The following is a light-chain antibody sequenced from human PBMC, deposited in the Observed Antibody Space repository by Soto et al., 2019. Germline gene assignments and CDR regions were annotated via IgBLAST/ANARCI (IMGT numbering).Light chain of an antibody. J-gene: IGLJ2*01. V-gene: IGLV8-61*01. CDR3: VLYMRSGISV. CDR1: SDSASASHF. Sequence: QTVVTQEPSFSVSPGGTVTLTCGLSSDSASASHFPSWYQQTPGQAPRTLIYNTNTRSSGVPDRFSGSILGNRAALTITGAQADDESDYYCVLYMRSGISVFGGGTKLTVL. CDR2: NTN.